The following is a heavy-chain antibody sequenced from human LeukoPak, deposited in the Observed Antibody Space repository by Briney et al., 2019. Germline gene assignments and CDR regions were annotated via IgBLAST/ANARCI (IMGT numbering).Heavy chain of an antibody. CDR1: GGSISSYY. J-gene: IGHJ3*02. CDR3: ASKFAPRYYYDSSGYYGAFDI. CDR2: IYYSGST. D-gene: IGHD3-22*01. V-gene: IGHV4-59*01. Sequence: SETLSLTCTVSGGSISSYYWSWIRQPPGKGLEWIGYIYYSGSTNYNPSLKSRVTISVDTSKNQFSLKLSSVTAADTAVYYCASKFAPRYYYDSSGYYGAFDIWGQGTMVTVSS.